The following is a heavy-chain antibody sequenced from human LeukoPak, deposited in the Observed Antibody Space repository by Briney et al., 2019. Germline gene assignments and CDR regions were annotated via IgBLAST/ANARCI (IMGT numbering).Heavy chain of an antibody. D-gene: IGHD6-13*01. V-gene: IGHV3-30-3*01. CDR2: ISYDGSNK. CDR3: AKDRVTAAGYYFDY. Sequence: GGSLRLSCAASGFTFSSYAMHWVRQAPGKGLEWVAVISYDGSNKYYADSVKGRFTISRDNSKNTLYLQMNSLRAEDTAVYYCAKDRVTAAGYYFDYWGQGTLVTVSS. CDR1: GFTFSSYA. J-gene: IGHJ4*02.